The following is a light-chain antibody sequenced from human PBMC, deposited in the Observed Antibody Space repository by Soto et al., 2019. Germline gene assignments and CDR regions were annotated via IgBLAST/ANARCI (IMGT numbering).Light chain of an antibody. J-gene: IGKJ3*01. Sequence: EIVLTQSPGTLSLSPGERATLSCRASQSISSSYLAWYQQKPGQAPSLLVYGASSRATGIPDRFSGSGSGTDFTFTISRLVPEDFAVYYWQQYGSSRFTLGPGTKVDIK. CDR3: QQYGSSRFT. CDR1: QSISSSY. CDR2: GAS. V-gene: IGKV3-20*01.